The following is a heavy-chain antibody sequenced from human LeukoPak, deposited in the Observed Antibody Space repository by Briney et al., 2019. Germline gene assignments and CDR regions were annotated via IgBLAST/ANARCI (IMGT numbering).Heavy chain of an antibody. D-gene: IGHD5-18*01. CDR3: ARSQRGYSYGEH. CDR1: GFTFSTYW. CDR2: VDNDGSGT. Sequence: PGGSLRLSCAASGFTFSTYWMHWVRQDPGKGLVWLSRVDNDGSGTSYADSVKGRFTISRDNGKNILFLQMDSLRAEDTAVYFCARSQRGYSYGEHWGQGTPVTVSS. V-gene: IGHV3-74*01. J-gene: IGHJ4*02.